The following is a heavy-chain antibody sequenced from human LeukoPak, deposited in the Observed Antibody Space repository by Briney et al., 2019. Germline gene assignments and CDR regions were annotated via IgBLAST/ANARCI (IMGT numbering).Heavy chain of an antibody. CDR3: AKDPGYYDSSGYRYFDY. J-gene: IGHJ4*02. CDR2: IRYDGTNK. Sequence: GGSLRLSCAASGFTFSSYGMHWVRQAPGKGLEWVAFIRYDGTNKYYADSVKGRFTISRDNSKNTLFLQMNSLRAEDTAVYYCAKDPGYYDSSGYRYFDYWGQGTLVTVSS. V-gene: IGHV3-30*02. CDR1: GFTFSSYG. D-gene: IGHD3-22*01.